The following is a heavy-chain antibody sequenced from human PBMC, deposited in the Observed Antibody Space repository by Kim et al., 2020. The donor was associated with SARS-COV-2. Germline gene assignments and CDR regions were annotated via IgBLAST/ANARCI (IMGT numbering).Heavy chain of an antibody. V-gene: IGHV3-15*01. CDR1: GFTFSNAW. J-gene: IGHJ5*02. CDR3: TTDLKYYYDSSAFYYIS. CDR2: IKSKTDGGTT. Sequence: GGSLRLSCAASGFTFSNAWMTWVRQAPGKGLEWLGRIKSKTDGGTTDYAAPVKGRFTISRDDSKTTLYLQMNSLKTEDTAVYYCTTDLKYYYDSSAFYYISWGQGTLVTVSS. D-gene: IGHD3-22*01.